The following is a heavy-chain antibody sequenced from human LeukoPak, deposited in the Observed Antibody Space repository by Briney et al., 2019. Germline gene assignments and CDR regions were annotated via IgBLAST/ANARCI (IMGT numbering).Heavy chain of an antibody. CDR2: ISWNSGSI. CDR1: GFTFDDYA. J-gene: IGHJ6*03. D-gene: IGHD2-15*01. V-gene: IGHV3-9*01. CDR3: AKAGSDQRYCSGGSCYLYYYYYYMDV. Sequence: GGSLRLSCAASGFTFDDYAMHWVRQAPGKGLEWVSGISWNSGSIGYADSVKGRFTISRDNAKNSLYLQMNRLRAEDTALYYCAKAGSDQRYCSGGSCYLYYYYYYMDVWGKGTTVTVSS.